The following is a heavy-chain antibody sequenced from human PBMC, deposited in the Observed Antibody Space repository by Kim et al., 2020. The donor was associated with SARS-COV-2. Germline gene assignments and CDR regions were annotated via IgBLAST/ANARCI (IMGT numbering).Heavy chain of an antibody. CDR3: ARLSPFSDSGDLYYYYAMDV. Sequence: ASVKVSCKASGYSFSHYAMHWVRQAPGQSLEWMGWISGGSGNTKYSQKFQNRVTITSDTSASTVHMEVNSLRSEDTAVYYCARLSPFSDSGDLYYYYAMDVWGQGTTVTVSS. V-gene: IGHV1-3*01. J-gene: IGHJ6*02. CDR1: GYSFSHYA. CDR2: ISGGSGNT. D-gene: IGHD3-10*01.